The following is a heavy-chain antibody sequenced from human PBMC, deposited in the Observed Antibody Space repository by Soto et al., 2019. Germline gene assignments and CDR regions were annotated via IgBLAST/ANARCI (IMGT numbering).Heavy chain of an antibody. Sequence: GGSLRLSCAASGFTFSSYGMHWVRQAPGKGLMWVSRINGDGTTINYADSVEGRFTISRDNAKNTLFLQMNGLRVEDTAVYYCARAGWYRFDYWGQGTLVTVSS. CDR2: INGDGTTI. CDR3: ARAGWYRFDY. J-gene: IGHJ4*02. CDR1: GFTFSSYG. D-gene: IGHD6-19*01. V-gene: IGHV3-74*01.